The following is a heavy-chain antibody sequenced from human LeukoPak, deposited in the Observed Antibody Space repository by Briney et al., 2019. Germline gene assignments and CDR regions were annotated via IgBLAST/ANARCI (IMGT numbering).Heavy chain of an antibody. V-gene: IGHV3-11*06. CDR3: ARVLSSSWGAYYYDGMDV. J-gene: IGHJ6*02. Sequence: GGSLRLSCAASGFTFSDYYMSWIRQAPGKGLEWVSYISSRSSYTKYADSVKGRLTISRDNAKNSLYLQMNSLRAEDTAVYYCARVLSSSWGAYYYDGMDVWGQGTTVTVSS. CDR2: ISSRSSYT. CDR1: GFTFSDYY. D-gene: IGHD6-13*01.